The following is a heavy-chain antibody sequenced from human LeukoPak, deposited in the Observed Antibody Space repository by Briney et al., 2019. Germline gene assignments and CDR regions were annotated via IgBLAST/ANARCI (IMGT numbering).Heavy chain of an antibody. CDR1: GGSISSYY. V-gene: IGHV4-59*01. D-gene: IGHD2-2*01. J-gene: IGHJ4*02. CDR3: ARGVVVPAAIDY. CDR2: IYYSGST. Sequence: SETLSLTCTVSGGSISSYYWSWTRQPPGKGLEWIGYIYYSGSTNYNPSLKSRVTISVDTSKNQFSLKLSSVTAADTAVYYCARGVVVPAAIDYWGQGTLVTVSS.